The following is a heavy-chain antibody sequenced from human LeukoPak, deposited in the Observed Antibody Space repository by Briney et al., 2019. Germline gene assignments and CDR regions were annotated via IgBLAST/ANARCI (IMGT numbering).Heavy chain of an antibody. CDR2: IDPSDSYT. Sequence: GESLMIYCQGSGYIFSTYWVTWVRQMPGRGLEGMGRIDPSDSYTNYHPSLQGYVAISVDQLIRTACSQCSTEQASDTGMYYCARNVDRDAAFDIWGQGTMVTVSS. CDR3: ARNVDRDAAFDI. D-gene: IGHD3-10*01. J-gene: IGHJ3*02. CDR1: GYIFSTYW. V-gene: IGHV5-10-1*01.